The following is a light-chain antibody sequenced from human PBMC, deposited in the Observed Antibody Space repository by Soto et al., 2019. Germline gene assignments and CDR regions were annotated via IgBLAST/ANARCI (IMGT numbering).Light chain of an antibody. CDR2: ELS. J-gene: IGKJ5*01. CDR1: QSLLHDNGKNY. V-gene: IGKV2D-29*01. Sequence: DIVMTQSPLSLSVTPGEPASISFRSIQSLLHDNGKNYMDWYVQKPGQPPHLLIYELSNRFSGVPDKFSGSGSGTDFTLKISRVEAEDVGVYYCMQSIQVPITFGQGTRLEIK. CDR3: MQSIQVPIT.